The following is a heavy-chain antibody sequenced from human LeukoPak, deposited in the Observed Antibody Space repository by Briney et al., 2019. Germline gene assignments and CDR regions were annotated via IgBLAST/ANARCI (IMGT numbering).Heavy chain of an antibody. V-gene: IGHV6-1*01. CDR2: TYYRSKWYN. CDR3: ARRYSSSWYPNPSYYGMDV. CDR1: GDSVSSNSAA. D-gene: IGHD6-13*01. J-gene: IGHJ6*02. Sequence: PSQTLSLTCAISGDSVSSNSAAWNWIRQSPSRGLEWLGRTYYRSKWYNDYAVSVKSRITINPDTSKNQFSLQLNSVTPEDTAVYYCARRYSSSWYPNPSYYGMDVWGQGTTVTVSS.